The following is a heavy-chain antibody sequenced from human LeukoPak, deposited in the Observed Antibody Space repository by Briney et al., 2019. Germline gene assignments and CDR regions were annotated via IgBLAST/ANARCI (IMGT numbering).Heavy chain of an antibody. CDR1: GYTFTGYY. CDR2: INPNSGGT. CDR3: ARAPDPYGDYEGYYYGMDV. Sequence: ASVKVSCKASGYTFTGYYMHWVRQAPGQGLEWMGWINPNSGGTNYAQKFQGRVTMTRDTSISTAYMELSSLRSDDTAVYYCARAPDPYGDYEGYYYGMDVWGQGTTVTVSS. V-gene: IGHV1-2*02. J-gene: IGHJ6*02. D-gene: IGHD4-17*01.